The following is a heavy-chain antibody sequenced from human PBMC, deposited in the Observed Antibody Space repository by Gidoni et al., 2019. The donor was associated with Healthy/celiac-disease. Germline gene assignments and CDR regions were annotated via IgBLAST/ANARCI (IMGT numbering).Heavy chain of an antibody. J-gene: IGHJ4*02. CDR1: GFTFSSYG. Sequence: QVQLVESGGGVVQPGRSLRLSCAASGFTFSSYGLHGVRQAPGKGLEWVAVIWYDGSNKYYADSVKGRFTISRDNSKNTLYLQMNSLRAEDTAVYYCARDSWAFDYWGQGTLITVSS. CDR2: IWYDGSNK. V-gene: IGHV3-33*01. CDR3: ARDSWAFDY.